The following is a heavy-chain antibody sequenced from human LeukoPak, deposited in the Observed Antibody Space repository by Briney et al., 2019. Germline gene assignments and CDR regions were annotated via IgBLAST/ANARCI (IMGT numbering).Heavy chain of an antibody. CDR2: ISSSSSYI. J-gene: IGHJ6*03. Sequence: KAGGSLRLSCAASGFTFSSYSMNWVRQAPGKGLEWVSSISSSSSYIYYADSVKGRFTISRDNAKNSLYLQMNSLRAEDTAVYYCARFPGWLNYYMDVWGKGTTVTVSS. CDR1: GFTFSSYS. D-gene: IGHD5-24*01. CDR3: ARFPGWLNYYMDV. V-gene: IGHV3-21*01.